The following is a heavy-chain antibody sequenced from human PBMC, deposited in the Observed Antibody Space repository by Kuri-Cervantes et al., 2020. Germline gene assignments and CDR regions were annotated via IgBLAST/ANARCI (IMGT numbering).Heavy chain of an antibody. CDR2: ISGSGGST. CDR1: GFTFSSYA. V-gene: IGHV3-23*01. D-gene: IGHD4-17*01. Sequence: GESLKISCAASGFTFSSYAMSWVRQAPGKGLEWVSAISGSGGSTYYADPVKGRFTISRDNAKNTLYLHMKSLRDEDTAVYYCASVQKYDDYGSRPRDFDYWGQGTLVTVSS. CDR3: ASVQKYDDYGSRPRDFDY. J-gene: IGHJ4*02.